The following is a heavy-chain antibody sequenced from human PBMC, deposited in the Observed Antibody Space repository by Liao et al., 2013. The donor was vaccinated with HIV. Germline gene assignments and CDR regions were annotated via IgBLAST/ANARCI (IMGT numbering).Heavy chain of an antibody. CDR2: IYYSGST. J-gene: IGHJ4*02. CDR3: ARDPRYSSGWYWVDY. V-gene: IGHV4-39*07. D-gene: IGHD6-19*01. CDR1: GGSISSSSYY. Sequence: QLQLQESGPGLVKPSETLSLTCTVSGGSISSSSYYWGWIRQPPGKGLEWIGSIYYSGSTYYNPSLKSRVTISVDTSKNQFSLKLSSVTAADTAVYYCARDPRYSSGWYWVDYWGQGNPGHRLL.